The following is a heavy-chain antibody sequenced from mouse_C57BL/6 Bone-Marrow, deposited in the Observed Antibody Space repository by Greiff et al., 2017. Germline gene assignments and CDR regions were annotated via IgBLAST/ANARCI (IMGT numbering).Heavy chain of an antibody. D-gene: IGHD2-3*01. J-gene: IGHJ2*01. V-gene: IGHV3-6*01. CDR2: ISYDGSN. Sequence: EVKLEESGPGLVKPSPSLSLTCSVTGYSITSGYYWNWIRQFPGNKLEWMGYISYDGSNNYNPSLKNRISITRDTSKNQFFLKLNSVTTEDTATYYCARNPYDGYSYYFDYWGQGTTLTVSS. CDR3: ARNPYDGYSYYFDY. CDR1: GYSITSGYY.